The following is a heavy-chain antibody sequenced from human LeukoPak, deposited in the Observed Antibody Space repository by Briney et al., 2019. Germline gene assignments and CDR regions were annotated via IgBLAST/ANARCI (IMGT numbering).Heavy chain of an antibody. CDR3: AKDSDIVATTGKDKFDY. CDR2: ISYDGSNK. Sequence: QSGGSLRLSCAASGFTFSSYSMNWVRQAPGKGLEWVAVISYDGSNKYYADSVKGRFTISRDNSKNTLYLQMNSLRAEDTAVYYCAKDSDIVATTGKDKFDYWGQGTLVTVSS. CDR1: GFTFSSYS. J-gene: IGHJ4*02. D-gene: IGHD5-12*01. V-gene: IGHV3-30*18.